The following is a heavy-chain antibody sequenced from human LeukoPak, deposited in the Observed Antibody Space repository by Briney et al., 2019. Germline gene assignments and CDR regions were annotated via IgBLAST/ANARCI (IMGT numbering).Heavy chain of an antibody. V-gene: IGHV1-18*01. CDR2: ISAYNGNT. D-gene: IGHD5-12*01. Sequence: GASVKVSCKASGYTFISYGITWVRQAPGQGLEWMGWISAYNGNTNYAQKFQGRVTMTTDASTRTAYMELRSLRSDDTAVYYCATEPPGYSGYDYYYYGMDVWGQGTTVTVSS. CDR3: ATEPPGYSGYDYYYYGMDV. J-gene: IGHJ6*02. CDR1: GYTFISYG.